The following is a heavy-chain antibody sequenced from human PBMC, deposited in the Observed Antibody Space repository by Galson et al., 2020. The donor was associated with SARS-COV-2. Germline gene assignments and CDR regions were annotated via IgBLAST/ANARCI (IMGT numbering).Heavy chain of an antibody. D-gene: IGHD2-15*01. CDR1: GFTFSSYG. Sequence: QLGESLKISCAASGFTFSSYGMHWVRQAPGKGLEWVAVISYDGSNKYYEDSVKGRFTISRDNSKNTLYLQMNSLRAEDTAVYYCAKGDGGWLSFDYWGQGTLVTVSS. J-gene: IGHJ4*02. V-gene: IGHV3-30*18. CDR3: AKGDGGWLSFDY. CDR2: ISYDGSNK.